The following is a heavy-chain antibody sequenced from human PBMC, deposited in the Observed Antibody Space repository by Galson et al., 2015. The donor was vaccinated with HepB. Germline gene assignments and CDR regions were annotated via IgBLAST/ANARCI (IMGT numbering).Heavy chain of an antibody. Sequence: SVKVSCKASGYTFTGYYMHWVRQAPGQGLEWMGRINPNSGGTNYAQKFQGRVTMTRDTSISTAYMELSRLRSDDTAVYYCARYHCSSTSCRGFDYWGQGTLVTVSS. J-gene: IGHJ4*02. D-gene: IGHD2-2*01. CDR2: INPNSGGT. CDR1: GYTFTGYY. CDR3: ARYHCSSTSCRGFDY. V-gene: IGHV1-2*06.